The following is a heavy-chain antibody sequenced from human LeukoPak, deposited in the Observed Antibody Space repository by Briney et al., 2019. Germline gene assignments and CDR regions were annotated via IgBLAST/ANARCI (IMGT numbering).Heavy chain of an antibody. Sequence: PGGSLRLSCAASGFTFDDYGMSWVRQVPGKGLEWVSCINWNGGSTGYADSVKGRFTISRDNAKNSLYLQMNSLRAEDTALYYCARGLEGSGSYYNGYFDYWGQGTLVTVSS. CDR1: GFTFDDYG. D-gene: IGHD3-10*01. CDR3: ARGLEGSGSYYNGYFDY. V-gene: IGHV3-20*04. CDR2: INWNGGST. J-gene: IGHJ4*02.